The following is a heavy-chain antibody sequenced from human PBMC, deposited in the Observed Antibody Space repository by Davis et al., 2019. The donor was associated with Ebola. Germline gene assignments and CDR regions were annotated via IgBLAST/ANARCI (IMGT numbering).Heavy chain of an antibody. CDR3: ASSAVQGVIWYYGMDV. CDR2: IYHSGST. J-gene: IGHJ6*02. CDR1: GGSISSSNW. D-gene: IGHD3-10*01. Sequence: SETLSLTCAVSGGSISSSNWWSWVRPPPGKGLEWIGEIYHSGSTNYNPSLKSRVTISVDKSKNQFSLKLSSVTAADTAVYYCASSAVQGVIWYYGMDVWGQGTTVTVSS. V-gene: IGHV4-4*02.